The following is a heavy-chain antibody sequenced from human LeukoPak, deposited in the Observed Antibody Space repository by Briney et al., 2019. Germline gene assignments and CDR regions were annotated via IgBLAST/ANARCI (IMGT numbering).Heavy chain of an antibody. CDR3: ARDLGYRVPGWFDP. CDR1: GGSISSNSYY. D-gene: IGHD3-16*02. V-gene: IGHV4-31*03. Sequence: SETLSLTCTVSGGSISSNSYYWGWIRQPPGKGLEWIGYIYDSGTTYYNPSLKSRVTISGDTSKNQLSLELSSVTAADTAVYYCARDLGYRVPGWFDPWGQGTLVTVSS. CDR2: IYDSGTT. J-gene: IGHJ5*02.